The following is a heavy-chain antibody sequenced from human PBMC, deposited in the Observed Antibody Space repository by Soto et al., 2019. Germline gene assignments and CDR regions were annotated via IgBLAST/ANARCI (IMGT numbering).Heavy chain of an antibody. Sequence: GGSLRLSCAASGFTFSSYAMNWVCQAPGKGLEWVSVVSGSGGSTYYADSVQGRFTISRDNSKNTLYLQMNSLRAEDTAIYYCARRGPGTYFDYWGQGTLVTVSS. CDR3: ARRGPGTYFDY. CDR2: VSGSGGST. V-gene: IGHV3-23*01. CDR1: GFTFSSYA. J-gene: IGHJ4*02. D-gene: IGHD6-13*01.